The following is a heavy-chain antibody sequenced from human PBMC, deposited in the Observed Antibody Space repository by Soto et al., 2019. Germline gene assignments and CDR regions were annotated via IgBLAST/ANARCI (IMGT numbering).Heavy chain of an antibody. D-gene: IGHD3-10*01. CDR1: GYTFTSYG. Sequence: WASVKVSCKASGYTFTSYGISWVRQAPGQGLEWMGWISAYNGNTNYAQKLQGRVTMTTDTSTSTAYMELRSLRSDDTAVYYCARDRAPGKLLWFGELLHNWFDPWGQGTLVTVSS. CDR2: ISAYNGNT. J-gene: IGHJ5*02. CDR3: ARDRAPGKLLWFGELLHNWFDP. V-gene: IGHV1-18*04.